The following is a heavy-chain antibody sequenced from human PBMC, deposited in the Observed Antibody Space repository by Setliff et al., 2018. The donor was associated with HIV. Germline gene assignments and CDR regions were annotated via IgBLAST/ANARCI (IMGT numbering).Heavy chain of an antibody. CDR1: GHSFNSYW. CDR2: IYPGDTDT. Sequence: LKISCKGSGHSFNSYWIGWVRQMAGKGLEWMGIIYPGDTDTRYSPSFQGQVTISADKSISTAYLQWSSLKASDTAMYYCARQAAAFDIWGQGTMVTVSS. V-gene: IGHV5-51*01. CDR3: ARQAAAFDI. D-gene: IGHD6-25*01. J-gene: IGHJ3*02.